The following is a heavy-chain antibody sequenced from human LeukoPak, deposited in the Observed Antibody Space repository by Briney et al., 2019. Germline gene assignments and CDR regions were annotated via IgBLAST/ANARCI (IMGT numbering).Heavy chain of an antibody. V-gene: IGHV3-73*01. Sequence: GGSLRLSCAASGFTFSGSGMHWVRQASGKGLEWVGRIRSKANNYGTAYAALVKGRFTISRDDLKNTAYLQMNSLKTEDTAVYYCSRQPPDYGGSXHWGXXXLV. J-gene: IGHJ1*01. CDR3: SRQPPDYGGSXH. D-gene: IGHD4/OR15-4a*01. CDR2: IRSKANNYGT. CDR1: GFTFSGSG.